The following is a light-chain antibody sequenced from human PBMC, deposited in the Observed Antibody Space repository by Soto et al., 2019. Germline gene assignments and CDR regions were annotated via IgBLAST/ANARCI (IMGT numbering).Light chain of an antibody. V-gene: IGKV3-20*01. CDR3: QQFGDSLT. Sequence: EIVLTQSPGTLSLSPGERATLSCRASQSVSSTYLVWYQQKPGQAPRLLIYGATSRASGIPGRFSGSGSGTDFTLTISRLEPEDFAVYYCQQFGDSLTFGPGTKVDIK. CDR2: GAT. J-gene: IGKJ3*01. CDR1: QSVSSTY.